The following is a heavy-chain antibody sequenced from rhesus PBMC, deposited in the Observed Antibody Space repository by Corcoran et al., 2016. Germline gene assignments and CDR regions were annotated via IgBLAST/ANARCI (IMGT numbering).Heavy chain of an antibody. V-gene: IGHV4-169*02. Sequence: QLQLQESGPGLVKPSETLSVTCAVSGGSISSSYWSWIRQAPGKGLEGIGYIYGSGSSTNYNPSLKSRVTLSVDTSKNQLSLKLSSVTAADTAVYYCASGGYGSYLTTDYFDYWGQGVLVTVSS. J-gene: IGHJ4*01. CDR2: IYGSGSST. D-gene: IGHD4-4*01. CDR3: ASGGYGSYLTTDYFDY. CDR1: GGSISSSY.